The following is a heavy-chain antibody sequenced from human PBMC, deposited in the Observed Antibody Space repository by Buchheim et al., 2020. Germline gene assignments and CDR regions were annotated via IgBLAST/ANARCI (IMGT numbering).Heavy chain of an antibody. Sequence: EVQLLESGGGLVQPGGSLRLSCAASGFTFSSYAMSWVRQAPGKGLEWVSAISGSGGSTYYADSVKGRFTIPRDNSKNTLYLQMNSLRAEDTAVYYCAKDDDYDFWSGSTPYWYGMDVWGQGTT. CDR3: AKDDDYDFWSGSTPYWYGMDV. V-gene: IGHV3-23*01. CDR2: ISGSGGST. CDR1: GFTFSSYA. D-gene: IGHD3-3*01. J-gene: IGHJ6*02.